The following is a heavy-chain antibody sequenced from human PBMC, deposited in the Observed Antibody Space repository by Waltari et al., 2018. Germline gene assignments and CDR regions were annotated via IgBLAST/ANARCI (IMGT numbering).Heavy chain of an antibody. D-gene: IGHD3-10*01. V-gene: IGHV5-51*01. CDR2: IYPIDSDT. Sequence: EVQLVQSGAEVKKPGESLKNSCKGSGYTFTNYWIGWMRQMPGKGLEWMGIIYPIDSDTIYSPSFQGQVSISVDKSISTAYLQWSSLRASDTAMYYCARLVGGSGGTVVNWFDPWGQGTLVTVSS. CDR3: ARLVGGSGGTVVNWFDP. J-gene: IGHJ5*02. CDR1: GYTFTNYW.